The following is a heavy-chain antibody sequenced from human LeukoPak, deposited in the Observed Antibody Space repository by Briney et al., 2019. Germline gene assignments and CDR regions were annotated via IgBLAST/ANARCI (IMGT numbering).Heavy chain of an antibody. J-gene: IGHJ4*02. Sequence: SETLSLTCTVSGGSISSNSYYWGWIRQSPGTGLEWIGSIYYSGSTYYKPSLKSRLTMSVDTSKNHFSLKLSSVTAADTAVYYCARATKGYYYDSSGYGHPTQTEIDYWGQGTLVTVSS. D-gene: IGHD3-22*01. CDR2: IYYSGST. V-gene: IGHV4-39*02. CDR1: GGSISSNSYY. CDR3: ARATKGYYYDSSGYGHPTQTEIDY.